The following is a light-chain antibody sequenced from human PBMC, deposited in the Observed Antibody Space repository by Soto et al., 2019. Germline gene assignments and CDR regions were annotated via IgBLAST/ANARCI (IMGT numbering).Light chain of an antibody. Sequence: QSALTQPASVSGSPGQSITISCTGTSSDVGGYSYVSWYQQRPGKAPKLMIYEVRIRPSGVSNRVSGTKSGNTASLTISGLQDEDEDDYYCSSYTSSSTRVFGGGTKLTVL. V-gene: IGLV2-14*01. CDR2: EVR. CDR1: SSDVGGYSY. J-gene: IGLJ3*02. CDR3: SSYTSSSTRV.